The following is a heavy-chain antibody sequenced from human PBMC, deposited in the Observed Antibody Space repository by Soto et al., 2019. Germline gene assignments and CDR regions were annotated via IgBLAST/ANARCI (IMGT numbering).Heavy chain of an antibody. Sequence: ASVKVSCKASGGTFSSYTISWVRQAPGQGLEWMGRIIPILGIANYAQKFQGRVTITADKSTSTAYMELSSLRSEDTAVYYCARDDTETTFHDVFDIRGKGKRVPVPS. J-gene: IGHJ3*02. CDR3: ARDDTETTFHDVFDI. CDR1: GGTFSSYT. D-gene: IGHD1-7*01. V-gene: IGHV1-69*04. CDR2: IIPILGIA.